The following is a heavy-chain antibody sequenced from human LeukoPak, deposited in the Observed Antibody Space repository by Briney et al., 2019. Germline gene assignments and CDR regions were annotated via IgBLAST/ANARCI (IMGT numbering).Heavy chain of an antibody. CDR2: ISYDGSNK. CDR1: GFTFSSYA. J-gene: IGHJ4*02. CDR3: ARGSSSWFPASGFDY. Sequence: GGSLRLSCAASGFTFSSYAMHWVRQAPGKGLEWVAVISYDGSNKYYADSVKGRFTISRDNSKNTLYLQMNSLRVEDTAVYYCARGSSSWFPASGFDYWGQGTLVTVSS. D-gene: IGHD6-13*01. V-gene: IGHV3-30-3*01.